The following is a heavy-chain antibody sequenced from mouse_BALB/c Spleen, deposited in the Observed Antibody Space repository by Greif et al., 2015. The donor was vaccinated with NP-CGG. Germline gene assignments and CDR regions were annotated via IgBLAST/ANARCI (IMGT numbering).Heavy chain of an antibody. Sequence: LQQSGSELVRPGASVKLSCKASGYTFTSYWMHWVKQRPGQGLEWIGNIYPGSGSTNYDEKFKSKATLTVDTSSSAAFMQLSSLSSEGSGVYYGTSYYGSSPRWFADWGQGTLVTVSA. CDR2: IYPGSGST. J-gene: IGHJ3*01. CDR3: TSYYGSSPRWFAD. V-gene: IGHV1S22*01. CDR1: GYTFTSYW. D-gene: IGHD1-1*01.